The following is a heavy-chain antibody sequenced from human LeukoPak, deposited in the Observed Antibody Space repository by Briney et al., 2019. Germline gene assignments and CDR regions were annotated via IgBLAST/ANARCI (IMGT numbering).Heavy chain of an antibody. D-gene: IGHD3-16*01. V-gene: IGHV4-39*07. Sequence: SETLSLTCTVSGGSMSCSSYYWSWIRQPPGKGLEWIGEINHSGSTNYNPSLKSRVTISVDTSKNQFSLKLSSVTAADTAVYYCATGTDPWVCYYYYMDVWGKGTTVTVSS. J-gene: IGHJ6*03. CDR2: INHSGST. CDR1: GGSMSCSSYY. CDR3: ATGTDPWVCYYYYMDV.